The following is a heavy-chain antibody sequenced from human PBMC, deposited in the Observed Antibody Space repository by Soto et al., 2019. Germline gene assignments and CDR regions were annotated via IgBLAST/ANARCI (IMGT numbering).Heavy chain of an antibody. D-gene: IGHD3-22*01. CDR1: GFSFRSYA. Sequence: GGSLRLSCAASGFSFRSYAMHWVRQAPGKGLEWVAVIWYDGVNKYYADSVKGRFTISRDNSNNTLYVQMNSLRAEDTAVYYCAKAITWRSINMIVGALDIWGQGTMVTVSS. CDR2: IWYDGVNK. CDR3: AKAITWRSINMIVGALDI. V-gene: IGHV3-30*02. J-gene: IGHJ3*02.